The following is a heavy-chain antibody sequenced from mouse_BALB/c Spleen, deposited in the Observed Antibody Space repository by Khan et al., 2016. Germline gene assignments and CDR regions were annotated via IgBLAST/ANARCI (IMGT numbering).Heavy chain of an antibody. CDR1: GFSFSSYW. V-gene: IGHV6-6*02. Sequence: EVQLVESGGGLVQPGGSMKLSCVASGFSFSSYWMSWVRQSPEKGLEWAAEIRLKSDNYATHYAESVKGKFTISRDDSKSRLYLQMNSLTAEDTGIYYCSETYDGYSRAMDYWGQGTSVTVST. CDR3: SETYDGYSRAMDY. CDR2: IRLKSDNYAT. D-gene: IGHD2-3*01. J-gene: IGHJ4*01.